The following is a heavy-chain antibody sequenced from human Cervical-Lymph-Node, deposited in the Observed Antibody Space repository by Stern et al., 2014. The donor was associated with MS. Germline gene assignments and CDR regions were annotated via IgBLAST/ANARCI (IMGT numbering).Heavy chain of an antibody. V-gene: IGHV1-69*01. Sequence: QVQLVQSGAEVTKPGSSVKVSCKASGGTFSKFPSSWVRQAPGQGLEWMGGLFPVFGTPTYAQEFRGRVTITADVSTSTVYMELSSLRSDDTAVYYCGLSSETSDRWYSLGYDLWGQGTLVTVSS. CDR1: GGTFSKFP. CDR3: GLSSETSDRWYSLGYDL. J-gene: IGHJ5*02. CDR2: LFPVFGTP. D-gene: IGHD6-13*01.